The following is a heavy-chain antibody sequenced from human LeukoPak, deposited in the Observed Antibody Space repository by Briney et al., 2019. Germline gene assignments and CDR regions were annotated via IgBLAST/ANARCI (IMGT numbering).Heavy chain of an antibody. D-gene: IGHD3-10*01. CDR1: GFTFSSYS. J-gene: IGHJ4*02. V-gene: IGHV3-64*01. CDR2: ISSNGGST. Sequence: PGGSLRLSCAASGFTFSSYSMNWVRQAPGKGLEYVSAISSNGGSTYYANSVKGRFTISRDNSKNTLYLQMNSLRAEDTAVYYCAKGWRLMVRGVFDYWGQGTLVTVSS. CDR3: AKGWRLMVRGVFDY.